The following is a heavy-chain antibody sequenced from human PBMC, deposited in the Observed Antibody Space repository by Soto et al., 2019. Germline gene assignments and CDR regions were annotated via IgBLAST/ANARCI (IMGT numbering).Heavy chain of an antibody. CDR1: SGSISSNNW. Sequence: SETLSLTCAVSSGSISSNNWWTWVRQPPGKGLEWIGEIYHSGSTSYNPSLKSRVTMSVDKSKNQFSLKLTSVTAADTAIYYCATVGCNSPSCQYYYFYYMDVWGKGTTVTVSS. J-gene: IGHJ6*03. CDR3: ATVGCNSPSCQYYYFYYMDV. D-gene: IGHD2-2*01. CDR2: IYHSGST. V-gene: IGHV4-4*02.